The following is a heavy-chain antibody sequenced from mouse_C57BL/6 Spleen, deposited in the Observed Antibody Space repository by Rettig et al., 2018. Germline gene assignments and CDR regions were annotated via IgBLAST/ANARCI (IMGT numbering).Heavy chain of an antibody. CDR2: IYPGDGDT. CDR1: GYAFRSYW. J-gene: IGHJ4*01. D-gene: IGHD1-1*01. Sequence: QVQLQQSGAELVKPGASVKLSCKASGYAFRSYWMNWVKQRPGKGLEWIGQIYPGDGDTNYNGKFKGKATLTADKSSSTAYMQLSSLTSEDSAVYFCARIYYGRDYAMDYWGQGTSVTVSS. V-gene: IGHV1-80*01. CDR3: ARIYYGRDYAMDY.